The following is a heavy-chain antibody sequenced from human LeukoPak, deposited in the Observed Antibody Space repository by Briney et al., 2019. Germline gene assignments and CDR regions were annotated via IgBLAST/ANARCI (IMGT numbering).Heavy chain of an antibody. J-gene: IGHJ5*02. CDR3: AKSRTQGFDP. V-gene: IGHV3-23*01. CDR2: ISGSASST. Sequence: GGSLKLSCAASGFTFSNYAMSWVRQAPGKGLEWVSAISGSASSTYYADSVKGRFTISRDNSKNTLYLQMNSLRAEDTAVYYCAKSRTQGFDPWGQGTLVTVSS. CDR1: GFTFSNYA.